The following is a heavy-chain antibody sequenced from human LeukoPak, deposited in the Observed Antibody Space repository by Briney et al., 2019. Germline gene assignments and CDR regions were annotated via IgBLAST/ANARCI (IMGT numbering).Heavy chain of an antibody. CDR3: AKAPYYYGSGSYYSMVVGFDY. CDR2: ISGSGGST. D-gene: IGHD3-10*01. CDR1: GFTFSSYA. J-gene: IGHJ4*02. Sequence: GGSLRLSFAASGFTFSSYAMSWVRQAPGKGLAGVSVISGSGGSTYYADSVKGRFTISRDNSKNTLYLQMNSLRAEDTAVYYCAKAPYYYGSGSYYSMVVGFDYWGQGTLVTVSS. V-gene: IGHV3-23*01.